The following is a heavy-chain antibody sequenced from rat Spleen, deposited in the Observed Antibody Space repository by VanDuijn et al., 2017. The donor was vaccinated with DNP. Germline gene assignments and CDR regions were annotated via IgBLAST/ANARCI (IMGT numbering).Heavy chain of an antibody. Sequence: EVQLVESGGDLVQPGRSLKLSCVASGFTFNNYWMTWIRQVPGKGLEWVASITSSGGTTYYPDSVKGRFTISRDIAKNTLYLQMNGLRSEDTATYYCARDYPASFDYWGQGVMVTVSS. CDR3: ARDYPASFDY. CDR1: GFTFNNYW. J-gene: IGHJ2*01. V-gene: IGHV5-31*01. CDR2: ITSSGGTT. D-gene: IGHD1-4*01.